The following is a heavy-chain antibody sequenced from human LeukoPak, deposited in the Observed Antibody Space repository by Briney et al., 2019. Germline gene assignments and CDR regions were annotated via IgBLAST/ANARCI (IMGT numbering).Heavy chain of an antibody. V-gene: IGHV3-74*01. CDR1: GLTLSGYW. J-gene: IGHJ4*02. D-gene: IGHD1/OR15-1a*01. Sequence: GGSLRLSCSASGLTLSGYWMHWVRQIPGKGLVWVSRIDSDGSGTSYADSVKGRFTISRADVKNMLYLQMNSLRVEDTGLYYCSTVEHFWGQGTLVTVSS. CDR3: STVEHF. CDR2: IDSDGSGT.